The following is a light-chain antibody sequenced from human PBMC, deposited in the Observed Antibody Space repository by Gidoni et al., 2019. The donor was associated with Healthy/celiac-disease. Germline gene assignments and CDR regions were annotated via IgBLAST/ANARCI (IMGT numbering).Light chain of an antibody. CDR1: ALPKQY. J-gene: IGLJ2*01. Sequence: SYELTQPPSVSVSPGQTARITCSGDALPKQYAYWYQQKPGQDPVLVIYKDSERPSGIPERFSGSSSVTTVTLTISGVQAEDEADYYCQSAYSSGTYVVFGGGTKLTVL. CDR2: KDS. V-gene: IGLV3-25*03. CDR3: QSAYSSGTYVV.